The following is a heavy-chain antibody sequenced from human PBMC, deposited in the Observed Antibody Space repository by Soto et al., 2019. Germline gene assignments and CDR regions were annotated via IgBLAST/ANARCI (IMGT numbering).Heavy chain of an antibody. D-gene: IGHD3-10*01. CDR2: XXPXXXTA. CDR3: ARESESAIDY. Sequence: XVKVSCKASGGTFSSYTISWVRQAPGQXXXXXXXXXPXXXTAXXREXXXXXXXLXXXKXXXTAYMELSRLRSAETAVYYCARESESAIDYWGQGTLVNVSS. CDR1: GGTFSSYT. J-gene: IGHJ4*02. V-gene: IGHV1-69*08.